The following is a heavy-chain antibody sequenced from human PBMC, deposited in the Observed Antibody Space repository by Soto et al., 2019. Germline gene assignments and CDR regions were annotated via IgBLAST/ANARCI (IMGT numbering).Heavy chain of an antibody. Sequence: PSETLSLTCTVSGDSISSYYWIWIRLPPGKGLEWLGYVDYSGDTKYNPSLKSRVTISVDTSKNQFSLKLSSVTAADTAVYYCARSPYSSSSHFDYWGQGTLVTVSS. J-gene: IGHJ4*02. CDR3: ARSPYSSSSHFDY. V-gene: IGHV4-59*01. CDR2: VDYSGDT. D-gene: IGHD6-6*01. CDR1: GDSISSYY.